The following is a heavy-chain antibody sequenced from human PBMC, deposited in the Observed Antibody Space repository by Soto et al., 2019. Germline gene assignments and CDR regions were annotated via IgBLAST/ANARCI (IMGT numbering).Heavy chain of an antibody. CDR3: ARGRRVVPIYYMDV. D-gene: IGHD2-15*01. J-gene: IGHJ6*03. Sequence: ASVKVSCKASGYTFTSYDINWVRQTTGQGLEWMGWMNPNSGNTGYAQKFQGRVTMTRNTSISTAYMELSSLRSEDTAVYYCARGRRVVPIYYMDVWGKGTTVTVSS. CDR1: GYTFTSYD. CDR2: MNPNSGNT. V-gene: IGHV1-8*01.